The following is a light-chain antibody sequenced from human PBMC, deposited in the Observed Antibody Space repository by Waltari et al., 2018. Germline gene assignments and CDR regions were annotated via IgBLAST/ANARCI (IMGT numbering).Light chain of an antibody. CDR1: SSDVGGYIY. J-gene: IGLJ2*01. CDR2: DIN. Sequence: HFALTQPRPVSGPPGQSVTISSIGTSSDVGGYIYVSWYQHHSGQAPKLIIYDINKRPSGVPDRFSGSRSGNTASLTISRLQAEDEADYYCSSYAGSDTFVVLGGGTKVTVL. V-gene: IGLV2-11*01. CDR3: SSYAGSDTFVV.